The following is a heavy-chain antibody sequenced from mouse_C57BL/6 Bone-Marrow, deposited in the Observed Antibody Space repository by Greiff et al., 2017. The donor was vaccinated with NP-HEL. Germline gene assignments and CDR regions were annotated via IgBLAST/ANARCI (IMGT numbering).Heavy chain of an antibody. V-gene: IGHV1-72*01. Sequence: QVQLKQSGAELVKPGASVKLSCKASGYTFTSYWMHWVKQRPGRGLEWIGRIDPNSGGTKYNEKFKSKATLTVDKPSSTAYMQLSSLTSEDSAVYYCARSWLLPHYYAMDYWGQGTSVTVSS. CDR3: ARSWLLPHYYAMDY. CDR1: GYTFTSYW. CDR2: IDPNSGGT. D-gene: IGHD2-3*01. J-gene: IGHJ4*01.